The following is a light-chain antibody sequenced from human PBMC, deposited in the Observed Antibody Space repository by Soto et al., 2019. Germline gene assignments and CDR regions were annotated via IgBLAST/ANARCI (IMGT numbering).Light chain of an antibody. CDR2: AAS. Sequence: DIQMTQSPSSLSASVEDRVIITCRASQSIGNHLNWYQQKPGKAPKLLIFAASSLQSGVPSRFSGSRSGPDFTLTISSLQPEDFATYYCQQSYSSPQTFGQGTKVDIK. CDR3: QQSYSSPQT. V-gene: IGKV1-39*01. J-gene: IGKJ1*01. CDR1: QSIGNH.